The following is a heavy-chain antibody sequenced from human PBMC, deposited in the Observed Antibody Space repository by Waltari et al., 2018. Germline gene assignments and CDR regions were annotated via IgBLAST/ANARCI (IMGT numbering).Heavy chain of an antibody. CDR1: GGSFSGYY. D-gene: IGHD5-18*01. Sequence: QVQLQQWGAGLLKPSETLSLTCAVYGGSFSGYYWSWIRQPPGKGLEWIGEINHSGSINYNPSLKSRVTISVDTSKNQFSLKLSSVTAADTAVYYCTVRGYSYGFDYWGQGTLVTVSS. V-gene: IGHV4-34*03. CDR3: TVRGYSYGFDY. J-gene: IGHJ4*02. CDR2: INHSGSI.